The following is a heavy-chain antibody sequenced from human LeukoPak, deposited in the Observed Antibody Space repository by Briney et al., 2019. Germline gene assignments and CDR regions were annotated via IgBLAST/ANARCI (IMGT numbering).Heavy chain of an antibody. CDR3: ARVGYSSSWYIDY. CDR1: GFTFSNAW. J-gene: IGHJ4*02. V-gene: IGHV3-74*01. Sequence: GGSLRLSCAASGFTFSNAWMSWVRQAPGKGLVWVSRINSDGSSTSYADSVKGRFTISRDNAKNTLYLQMNSLRAEDTAVYYCARVGYSSSWYIDYWGQGTLVTVSS. D-gene: IGHD6-13*01. CDR2: INSDGSST.